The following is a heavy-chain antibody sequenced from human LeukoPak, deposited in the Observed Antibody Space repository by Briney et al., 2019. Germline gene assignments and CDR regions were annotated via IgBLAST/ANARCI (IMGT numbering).Heavy chain of an antibody. J-gene: IGHJ4*02. CDR2: ISSSGGST. D-gene: IGHD6-13*01. Sequence: ETLSLTCAVYGGSFSGYYWSWFRQPPGKGLEWVSGISSSGGSTYYAESVKGRFTISRDNSKNTLYLQMNSLRAEDTAVYYCAKRGSSSWYFDSWGQGTLVTVSS. CDR3: AKRGSSSWYFDS. CDR1: GGSFSGYY. V-gene: IGHV3-23*01.